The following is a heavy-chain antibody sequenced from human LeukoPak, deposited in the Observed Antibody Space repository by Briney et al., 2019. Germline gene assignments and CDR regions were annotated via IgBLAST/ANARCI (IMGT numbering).Heavy chain of an antibody. J-gene: IGHJ6*03. CDR3: ARDLGIAVVHYYMDV. CDR1: GYTFTSYG. CDR2: ISAYNGNT. Sequence: ASVKVSCKASGYTFTSYGISWVRQAPGQGLKWMGWISAYNGNTNYAQKLQGRVTMTTDTSTSTAYMELRSLRSDDTAVYYCARDLGIAVVHYYMDVWGKGTTVTVSS. V-gene: IGHV1-18*01. D-gene: IGHD6-19*01.